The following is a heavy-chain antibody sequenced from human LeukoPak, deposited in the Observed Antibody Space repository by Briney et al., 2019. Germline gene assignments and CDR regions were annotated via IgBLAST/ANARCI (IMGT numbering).Heavy chain of an antibody. CDR2: INEDGTDK. D-gene: IGHD2-21*02. CDR3: ARVVTALDY. CDR1: GFTFSGRW. V-gene: IGHV3-7*04. Sequence: GGSLRLSCAASGFTFSGRWMSWLRQAPGKGLEWVANINEDGTDKYYVDSLKGRFTISRDNSKNTLYLQMNSLRAEDTAVYYCARVVTALDYWGQGTPVTVSS. J-gene: IGHJ4*02.